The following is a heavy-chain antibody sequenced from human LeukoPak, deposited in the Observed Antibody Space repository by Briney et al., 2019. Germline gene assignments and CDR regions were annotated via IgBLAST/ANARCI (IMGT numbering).Heavy chain of an antibody. J-gene: IGHJ6*03. D-gene: IGHD6-13*01. CDR2: IRYDGSNK. CDR3: AKDSIAAAHDYYYYMDV. Sequence: PGGSLRLSCAASGFTFSSYGMHWVRQAPGKGLEWVAFIRYDGSNKYYADSVKGRFTISRDNSKNTLYLQMNSLRAEDTAVYYCAKDSIAAAHDYYYYMDVWGKGTTVTISS. V-gene: IGHV3-30*02. CDR1: GFTFSSYG.